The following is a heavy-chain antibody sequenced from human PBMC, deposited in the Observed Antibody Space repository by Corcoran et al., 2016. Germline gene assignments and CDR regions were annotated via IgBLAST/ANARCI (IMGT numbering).Heavy chain of an antibody. CDR1: GGSISSSNW. Sequence: QVQLQESGPGLVKPSGTLSLTCAVSGGSISSSNWWSWVRQPPGKGLEWIGEIYHSGSTNYNPSLKSRVTISVDKSKNQFSLKLSSVTAADTAGYYCAGTSSVNCSSTSCYINYYYYGMDVWGQGTTVTVSS. CDR3: AGTSSVNCSSTSCYINYYYYGMDV. J-gene: IGHJ6*02. CDR2: IYHSGST. D-gene: IGHD2-2*02. V-gene: IGHV4-4*02.